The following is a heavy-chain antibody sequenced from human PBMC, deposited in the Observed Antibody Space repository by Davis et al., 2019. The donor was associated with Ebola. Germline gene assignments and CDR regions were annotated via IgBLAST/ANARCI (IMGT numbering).Heavy chain of an antibody. J-gene: IGHJ4*02. CDR2: ISGSGGST. CDR3: AKGHSSGWYVFDY. V-gene: IGHV3-23*01. CDR1: GFTFSSYA. D-gene: IGHD6-19*01. Sequence: GGSLRLSCAASGFTFSSYAMSWVRQAPGKGLEWVSAISGSGGSTYYADSVKGRFTISRDNAKNSLYLQMNSLRAEDTALYYCAKGHSSGWYVFDYWGQGTLVTVSS.